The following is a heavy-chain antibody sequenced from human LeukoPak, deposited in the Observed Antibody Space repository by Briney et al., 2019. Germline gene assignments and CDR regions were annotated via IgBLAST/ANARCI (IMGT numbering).Heavy chain of an antibody. J-gene: IGHJ6*03. CDR3: ARRGYGSGSYYKVLRYYHYMDV. CDR2: INHSGST. CDR1: GGSFSGYY. D-gene: IGHD3-10*01. Sequence: PSETLSLTCAVYGGSFSGYYWSWIRQPPGKGLEWIGEINHSGSTNYNPSLKSRVTISVDTSKNQLSLKLSSVTAADTAVYYCARRGYGSGSYYKVLRYYHYMDVWGKGTTVTVSS. V-gene: IGHV4-34*01.